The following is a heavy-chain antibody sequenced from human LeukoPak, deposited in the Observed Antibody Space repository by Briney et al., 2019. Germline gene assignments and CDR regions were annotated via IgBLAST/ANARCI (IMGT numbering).Heavy chain of an antibody. Sequence: GGSLRLSCAGSGFTFSSYWMNWVRQAPGKGLEWVANIKQDGSEKYYVDSVKGRFTISRDNAKNSLYLQMNSLRAEDTAVYYCARDKPFYGMDVWGQGTTVTVSS. CDR3: ARDKPFYGMDV. J-gene: IGHJ6*02. CDR1: GFTFSSYW. V-gene: IGHV3-7*01. CDR2: IKQDGSEK.